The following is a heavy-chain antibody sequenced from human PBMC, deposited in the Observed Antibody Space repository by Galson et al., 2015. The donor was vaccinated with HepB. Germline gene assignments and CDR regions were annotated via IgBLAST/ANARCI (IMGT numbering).Heavy chain of an antibody. Sequence: SVKVSCKASGYTFSSYSITWVRQAPGQGLEWVGWISPHNRYTNPAQNFQGRVTMTTDTSTRTAYMELRSLRSDDTAIYYCARGALVVAVGATQNNWFDPWGQGTLVTVSS. J-gene: IGHJ5*02. CDR3: ARGALVVAVGATQNNWFDP. D-gene: IGHD2-15*01. CDR1: GYTFSSYS. V-gene: IGHV1-18*01. CDR2: ISPHNRYT.